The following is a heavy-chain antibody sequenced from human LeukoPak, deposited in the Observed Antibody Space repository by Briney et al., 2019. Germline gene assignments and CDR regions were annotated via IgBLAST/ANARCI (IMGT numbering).Heavy chain of an antibody. CDR3: ASAPTYSSSWYTNWYFDL. J-gene: IGHJ2*01. CDR1: GGSISSYY. D-gene: IGHD6-13*01. Sequence: SETLSLTCTVSGGSISSYYWSWIRQPPGKGLEWIGYIYYSGSTNYNPSLKSRVAISVDTSKNQFSLKLSSVTAADTAVYYCASAPTYSSSWYTNWYFDLWGRGTLVTVSS. CDR2: IYYSGST. V-gene: IGHV4-59*08.